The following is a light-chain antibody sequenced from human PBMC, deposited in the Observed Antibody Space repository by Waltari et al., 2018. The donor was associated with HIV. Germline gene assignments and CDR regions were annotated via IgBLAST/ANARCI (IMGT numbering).Light chain of an antibody. V-gene: IGLV3-21*02. J-gene: IGLJ2*01. CDR3: YSTDSSGNRRV. CDR1: NIAATKS. CDR2: DDR. Sequence: SYVLTQPPSVSVAPGQTARITCGGNNIAATKSVHWYRLNPGQAPVVVIYDDRDRPSGIPDRFSGSSSGDTATLTISGAQVEDEADYYCYSTDSSGNRRVFGGGTKLTVL.